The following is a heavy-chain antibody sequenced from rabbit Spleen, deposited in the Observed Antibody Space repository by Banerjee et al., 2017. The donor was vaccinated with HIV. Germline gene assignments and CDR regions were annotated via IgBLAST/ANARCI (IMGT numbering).Heavy chain of an antibody. CDR1: GFSFSSSYY. CDR2: IYGGDGSST. CDR3: ARDDGVSRSRYYMDHCNL. J-gene: IGHJ4*01. V-gene: IGHV1S40*01. D-gene: IGHD1-1*01. Sequence: QSLEESGGDLVQPEGSLTLTCTASGFSFSSSYYMCWVRQAPGKGLEWIACIYGGDGSSTAYASWAKGRFTISRTSSTTVTLQMTSLTAADTATYFCARDDGVSRSRYYMDHCNLWGPGTLVTVS.